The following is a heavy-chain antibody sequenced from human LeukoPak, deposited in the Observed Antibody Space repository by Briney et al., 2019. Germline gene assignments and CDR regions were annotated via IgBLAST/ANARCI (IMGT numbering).Heavy chain of an antibody. CDR3: ARDRRDGYCLGH. V-gene: IGHV3-66*01. CDR2: MYSGGTT. CDR1: GFTVSSSY. D-gene: IGHD5-24*01. J-gene: IGHJ4*02. Sequence: GGSLRLSCTGSGFTVSSSYMSWVRQTPGKGLEWVSVMYSGGTTYYADSVKGRFTISRDSSKNTVNLQMDSLRAEDTAVYYCARDRRDGYCLGHWGQGTLVTVSS.